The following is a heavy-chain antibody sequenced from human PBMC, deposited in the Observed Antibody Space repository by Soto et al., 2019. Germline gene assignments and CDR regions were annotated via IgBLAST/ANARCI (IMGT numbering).Heavy chain of an antibody. CDR2: IWYDGSNK. Sequence: QVQLVESGGGVVQPGRSLRLSCAASGFTFSSYGMHWVRQAPGKGLEWVAVIWYDGSNKYYADSVKGRFTISRDNSKNTLYLQMNGLRAEDTAVYYCARDPGEAYCGGDCEYFQHWGQGTLVTVSS. V-gene: IGHV3-33*01. CDR1: GFTFSSYG. CDR3: ARDPGEAYCGGDCEYFQH. D-gene: IGHD2-21*02. J-gene: IGHJ1*01.